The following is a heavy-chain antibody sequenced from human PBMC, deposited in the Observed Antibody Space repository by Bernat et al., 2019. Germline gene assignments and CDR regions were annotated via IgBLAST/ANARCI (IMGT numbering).Heavy chain of an antibody. CDR1: GFTFSTYG. D-gene: IGHD3-10*01. CDR2: IRFDGSNQ. V-gene: IGHV3-30*02. Sequence: QVQLVESGGGVVQPGGSLRLSCAASGFTFSTYGMHWVRQAPGKGLEWVAFIRFDGSNQYYADSVKGRFTVSRDNSNNTLFLQMNRVRAGDTAMYYCARELNGGLEYWGQGTLVSVSS. J-gene: IGHJ4*02. CDR3: ARELNGGLEY.